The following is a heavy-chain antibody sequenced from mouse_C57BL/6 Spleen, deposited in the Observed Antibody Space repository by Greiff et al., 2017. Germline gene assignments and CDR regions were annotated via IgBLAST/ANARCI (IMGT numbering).Heavy chain of an antibody. Sequence: QVQLKESGAELVKPGASVKLSCKASGYTFTSYWMHWVKQRPGRGLEWIGRIDPNSGGTKYTEKFKSKATLTVDKPASTAYMQLSSLTSEDSAVYYCARWRVYCCGSSYVYFDVWGTGTTVTVAS. CDR2: IDPNSGGT. V-gene: IGHV1-72*01. J-gene: IGHJ1*03. D-gene: IGHD1-1*01. CDR3: ARWRVYCCGSSYVYFDV. CDR1: GYTFTSYW.